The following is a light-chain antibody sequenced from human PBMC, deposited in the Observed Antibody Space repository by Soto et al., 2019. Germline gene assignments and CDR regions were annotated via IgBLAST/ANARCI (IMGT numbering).Light chain of an antibody. CDR1: QDISNS. CDR3: QQYKSYPYT. CDR2: AAS. Sequence: DIQMTQSPSSLSASVGDKVTITCRASQDISNSLAWFQQKPGKAPKSLIYAASILQSGVPSKFSGSGSGTNFALTFSSLQPEDFATYYCQQYKSYPYTFGGGTKVEIK. V-gene: IGKV1-16*02. J-gene: IGKJ4*01.